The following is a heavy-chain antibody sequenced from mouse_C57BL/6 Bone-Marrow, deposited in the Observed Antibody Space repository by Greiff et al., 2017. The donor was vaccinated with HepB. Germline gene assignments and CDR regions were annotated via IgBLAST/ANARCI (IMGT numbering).Heavy chain of an antibody. J-gene: IGHJ2*01. D-gene: IGHD1-1*01. CDR3: ARGYYGSIWYYFAY. CDR1: GYTFTSYW. V-gene: IGHV1-69*01. CDR2: IDPSDSYT. Sequence: QVHVKQPGAELVMPGASVKLSCKASGYTFTSYWMHWVKQRPGQGLEWIGEIDPSDSYTNYNQKFKGKSTLTVDKSSSTAYMQLSSLTSEDSSVYYCARGYYGSIWYYFAYWGQGTTLTVSS.